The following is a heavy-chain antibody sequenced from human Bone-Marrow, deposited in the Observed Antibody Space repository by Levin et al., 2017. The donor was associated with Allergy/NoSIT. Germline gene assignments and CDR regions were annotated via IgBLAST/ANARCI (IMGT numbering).Heavy chain of an antibody. Sequence: LSLTCAASGFTFSNAWMSWVRQAPGKGLEWVGRIKRNTDGGTTDYAAPVKGRFTISRDDPKNTMYLQMNSLKTEDTAVYYCTTDLAIVAGVGLFDYWGQGTLVTVSS. V-gene: IGHV3-15*01. CDR3: TTDLAIVAGVGLFDY. J-gene: IGHJ4*02. D-gene: IGHD3-16*02. CDR2: IKRNTDGGTT. CDR1: GFTFSNAW.